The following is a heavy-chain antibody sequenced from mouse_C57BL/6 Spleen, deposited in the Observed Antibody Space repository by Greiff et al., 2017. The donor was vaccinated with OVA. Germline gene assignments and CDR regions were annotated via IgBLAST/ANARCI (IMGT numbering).Heavy chain of an antibody. D-gene: IGHD3-3*01. CDR1: GYSITSGYY. CDR2: ISYDGSN. CDR3: ARDGADYGYFDV. V-gene: IGHV3-6*01. J-gene: IGHJ1*03. Sequence: ESGPGLVKPSQSLSLTCSVTGYSITSGYYWNWIRQFPGNKLEWMGYISYDGSNNYNPSLKNRISITRDTSKNQFFQKLNSVTTEDTATYYCARDGADYGYFDVWGTGTTVTVSS.